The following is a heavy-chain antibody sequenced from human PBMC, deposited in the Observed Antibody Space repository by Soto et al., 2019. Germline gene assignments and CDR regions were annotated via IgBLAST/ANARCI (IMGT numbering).Heavy chain of an antibody. CDR3: ARDLAKGGGSAGFDY. J-gene: IGHJ4*02. CDR2: INPKSGGT. V-gene: IGHV1-2*02. Sequence: VASVKVSCKASGYTFAVYYMHWVRQAPGQGLEWMGWINPKSGGTMYQQKFQGRVTMTWDTSISTAYMALTRLRSDDTAVYYCARDLAKGGGSAGFDYWGQGTLVTVSS. D-gene: IGHD1-26*01. CDR1: GYTFAVYY.